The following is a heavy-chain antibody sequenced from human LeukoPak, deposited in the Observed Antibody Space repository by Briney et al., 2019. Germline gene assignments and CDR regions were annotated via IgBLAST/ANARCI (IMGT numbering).Heavy chain of an antibody. CDR3: TRGDYDSSGYTGGFDY. CDR2: ISWSSGSI. Sequence: GGSLRLSCAASGFMFDDYAMHWVRQAPGKGLEWVSGISWSSGSIGYADSVKGRFTISRDNAKNSLYLQMNSLRAEDMALYYCTRGDYDSSGYTGGFDYWGQGTLVTVSS. CDR1: GFMFDDYA. V-gene: IGHV3-9*03. D-gene: IGHD3-22*01. J-gene: IGHJ4*02.